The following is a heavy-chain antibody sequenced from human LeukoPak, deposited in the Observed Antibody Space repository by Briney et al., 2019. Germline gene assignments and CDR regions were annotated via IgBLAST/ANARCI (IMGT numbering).Heavy chain of an antibody. Sequence: PGGALELSGAASGIPFSKHGKRWGRPAPGEGLEWVSAFSGSGGSTYYADSVKGRFTISRDNSKNTLYLQMNSLRAEDTAVYYCAKDPSEMATIGGIFDYWGQGTLVTVSS. CDR1: GIPFSKHG. J-gene: IGHJ4*02. CDR3: AKDPSEMATIGGIFDY. D-gene: IGHD5-24*01. V-gene: IGHV3-23*01. CDR2: FSGSGGST.